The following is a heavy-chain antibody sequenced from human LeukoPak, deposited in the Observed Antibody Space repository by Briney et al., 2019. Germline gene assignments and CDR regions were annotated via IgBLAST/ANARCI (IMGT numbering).Heavy chain of an antibody. CDR1: GYSFTSYW. J-gene: IGHJ6*03. D-gene: IGHD2-2*01. CDR3: ARHEAYCSSTSCSYYYYYMDV. Sequence: GESLKISCKGSGYSFTSYWIGWVRQMPGKGLEWMGIIYPGDSDTRYSPSFQGQVTISADKSISTAYLQWSSLKASDTAMYYCARHEAYCSSTSCSYYYYYMDVWGKGTTVTVSS. V-gene: IGHV5-51*01. CDR2: IYPGDSDT.